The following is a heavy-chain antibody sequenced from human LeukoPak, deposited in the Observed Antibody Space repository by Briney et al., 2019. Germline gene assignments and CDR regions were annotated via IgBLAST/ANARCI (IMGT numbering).Heavy chain of an antibody. J-gene: IGHJ3*02. V-gene: IGHV3-23*01. D-gene: IGHD3-10*01. Sequence: GGSLRLSCAASGFTFSSYSMSWVRQAPGKGLEWVSAISGSGGSTYYADSVKGRFTISRDNSKNTLYLQMNSLRAEDTAVYYCASFRLSYYYDSGSADAFDIWGQGTMVTVSS. CDR2: ISGSGGST. CDR3: ASFRLSYYYDSGSADAFDI. CDR1: GFTFSSYS.